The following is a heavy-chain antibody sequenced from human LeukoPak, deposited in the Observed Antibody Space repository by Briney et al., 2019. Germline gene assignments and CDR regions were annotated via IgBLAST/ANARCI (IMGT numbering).Heavy chain of an antibody. Sequence: GGSLRLSCGASGFSFSSYGMHWVRQAPGKGLEWVSFIRYDGSNKYYADSVKGRFTISRDNSKNTLYLQMNSLRAEDTAVYYCARAAIFGVVIMGDYMDVWGKGTTVTVSS. V-gene: IGHV3-30*02. CDR3: ARAAIFGVVIMGDYMDV. D-gene: IGHD3-3*01. CDR1: GFSFSSYG. CDR2: IRYDGSNK. J-gene: IGHJ6*03.